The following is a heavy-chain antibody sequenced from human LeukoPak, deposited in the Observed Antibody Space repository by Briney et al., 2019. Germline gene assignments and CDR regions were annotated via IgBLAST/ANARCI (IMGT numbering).Heavy chain of an antibody. CDR3: TLVGSYDTLTGFRFPPYFYGMDV. CDR1: AFTFSSYS. Sequence: PGGSLRLSCAASAFTFSSYSMNWVRQAPGKGLEWVSYISSSSSTIYYADSVKGRFTISRDNAKNSLYLQMNSLRAEDTAVYFCTLVGSYDTLTGFRFPPYFYGMDVWGQGTTVTVSS. D-gene: IGHD3-9*01. V-gene: IGHV3-48*04. CDR2: ISSSSSTI. J-gene: IGHJ6*02.